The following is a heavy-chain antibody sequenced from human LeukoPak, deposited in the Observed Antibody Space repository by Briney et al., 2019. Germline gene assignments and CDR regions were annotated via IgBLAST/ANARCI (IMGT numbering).Heavy chain of an antibody. J-gene: IGHJ5*02. CDR1: GYTFTSYG. V-gene: IGHV1-18*01. D-gene: IGHD1-20*01. CDR2: ISAYNGNT. Sequence: GASVKVSCKASGYTFTSYGISWVRQAPGQGLEWMGWISAYNGNTNYAQKLQGRVTMTTDTSTSTAYMELRSLRSDDTAVYYCARDMYNWNDVLNWFDPWGQGTLVTVSS. CDR3: ARDMYNWNDVLNWFDP.